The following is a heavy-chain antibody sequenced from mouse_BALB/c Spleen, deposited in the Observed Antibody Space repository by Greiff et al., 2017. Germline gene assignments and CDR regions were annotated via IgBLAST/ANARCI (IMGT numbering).Heavy chain of an antibody. Sequence: VQLQQSGAELAKPGASVKMSCKASGYTFTSYWMHWVKQRPGQGLEWIGYINPSTGYTEYNQKFKDKATLTADKSSSTAYMQLSSLTSEDSAVYYCARGGYEDPYDGWGAGTTVTVSS. CDR3: ARGGYEDPYDG. J-gene: IGHJ1*01. CDR1: GYTFTSYW. CDR2: INPSTGYT. D-gene: IGHD2-12*01. V-gene: IGHV1-7*01.